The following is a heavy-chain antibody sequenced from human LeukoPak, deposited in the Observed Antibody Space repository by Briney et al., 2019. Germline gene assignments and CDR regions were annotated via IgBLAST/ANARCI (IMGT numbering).Heavy chain of an antibody. CDR1: GGSFSGYY. CDR2: LNHGGSS. V-gene: IGHV4-34*01. CDR3: ARGLPSYGDYVDYYFYMDV. Sequence: PSETLSLTCAVYGGSFSGYYWSWILQPPGKGLEGIGELNHGGSSNYCPSLKIRVTISLDTSKNQFSLKMTSVTAADTAVYYCARGLPSYGDYVDYYFYMDVWGKGTPVTVSS. D-gene: IGHD4-17*01. J-gene: IGHJ6*03.